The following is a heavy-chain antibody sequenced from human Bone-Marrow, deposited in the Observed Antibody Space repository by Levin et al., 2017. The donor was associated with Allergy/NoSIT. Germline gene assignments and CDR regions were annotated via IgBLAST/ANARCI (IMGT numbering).Heavy chain of an antibody. D-gene: IGHD3-16*01. CDR3: GRHGGAVSS. CDR1: GFTFSNYW. V-gene: IGHV3-7*01. Sequence: GGSLRLSCVASGFTFSNYWMTWVRQAPGKGLEWVANIKEDGSERHYVDSVKGRFTISRDNAKNSLYLQMDSLRAEDTAVYYCGRHGGAVSSWGQGTLVTVSS. J-gene: IGHJ5*02. CDR2: IKEDGSER.